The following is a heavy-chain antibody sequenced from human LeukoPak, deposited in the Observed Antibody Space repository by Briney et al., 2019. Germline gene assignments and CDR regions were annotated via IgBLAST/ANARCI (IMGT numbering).Heavy chain of an antibody. CDR3: ARDRRDWGSTDYFDY. D-gene: IGHD7-27*01. CDR2: IYSGGNT. J-gene: IGHJ4*02. Sequence: GGSLRLSCAASGFTFSSYAMSWVRQAPGKGLEWVSVIYSGGNTYYADSVKGRFTISRDNSKNTLYLQMNSLRAEDTAVYYCARDRRDWGSTDYFDYWGQGTLVTVSS. V-gene: IGHV3-53*01. CDR1: GFTFSSYA.